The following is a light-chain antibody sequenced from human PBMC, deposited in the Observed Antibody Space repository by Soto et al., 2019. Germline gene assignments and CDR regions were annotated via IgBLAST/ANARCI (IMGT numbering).Light chain of an antibody. CDR2: GAS. Sequence: NVLTKSPCTVSLSQGERATLSCRASQSVSSSYLAWYQQKPGQAPRLLIYGASSRATGIPDRFSGSGSGTDLTLTISRVQPEAFAVYYCQHYGSSPFTCGPGTKVDI. CDR1: QSVSSSY. CDR3: QHYGSSPFT. V-gene: IGKV3-20*01. J-gene: IGKJ3*01.